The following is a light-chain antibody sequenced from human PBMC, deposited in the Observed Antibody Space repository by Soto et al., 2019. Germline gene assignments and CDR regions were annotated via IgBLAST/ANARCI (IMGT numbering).Light chain of an antibody. J-gene: IGLJ1*01. CDR3: AAWDDSLSGLV. V-gene: IGLV1-47*01. CDR2: RNN. CDR1: SSNIGSNY. Sequence: QSVLTRPPSASGTPGRRVAIACSGSSSNIGSNYVYWYQQLPGTAPKLLIYRNNQRPSGVPDRFSGSKSGTSASLAISGLRSEDEADYYCAAWDDSLSGLVFGTGTKVTVX.